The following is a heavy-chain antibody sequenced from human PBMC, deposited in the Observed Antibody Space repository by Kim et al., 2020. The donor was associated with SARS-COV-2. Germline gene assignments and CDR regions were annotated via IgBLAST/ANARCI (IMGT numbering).Heavy chain of an antibody. J-gene: IGHJ4*02. CDR3: ANHYGSGSYIPLDY. Sequence: GGSLRLSCAASGFTFSSYAMSWVRQAPGKGLEWVSAISGSGGSTYYADSVKGRFTISRDNSKNTLYLQMNSLRAEDTAVYYCANHYGSGSYIPLDYWGQGTLVTIAS. V-gene: IGHV3-23*01. CDR1: GFTFSSYA. D-gene: IGHD3-10*01. CDR2: ISGSGGST.